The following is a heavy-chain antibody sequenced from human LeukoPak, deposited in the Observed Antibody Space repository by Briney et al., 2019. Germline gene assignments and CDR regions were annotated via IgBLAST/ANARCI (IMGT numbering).Heavy chain of an antibody. Sequence: SETLSLTCAVSGYSISSGYYWGWIRQPPGKGLEWIGSIYHSGSTYYNPSLKSRVTMSVDTSKNQFSLKLSSVTAADTAVYYCARHRYYYDSSGYPMGNYFDYWGQGTLVTVSS. J-gene: IGHJ4*02. CDR1: GYSISSGYY. CDR3: ARHRYYYDSSGYPMGNYFDY. D-gene: IGHD3-22*01. V-gene: IGHV4-38-2*01. CDR2: IYHSGST.